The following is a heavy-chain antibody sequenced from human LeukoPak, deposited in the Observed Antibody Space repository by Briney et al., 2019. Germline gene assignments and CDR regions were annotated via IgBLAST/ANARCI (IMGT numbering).Heavy chain of an antibody. D-gene: IGHD3-10*01. J-gene: IGHJ5*02. CDR1: GGSISSSNW. Sequence: SETLSLTCAVSGGSISSSNWWSWVRQPPGKGLEWIGEIYHSGSTNYNPSLKSRVTISVDKSKNQFSLKLSSVTAADTAVYYCARDRHRWFGETLDHTFDPWGQGTLVTVSS. CDR3: ARDRHRWFGETLDHTFDP. V-gene: IGHV4-4*02. CDR2: IYHSGST.